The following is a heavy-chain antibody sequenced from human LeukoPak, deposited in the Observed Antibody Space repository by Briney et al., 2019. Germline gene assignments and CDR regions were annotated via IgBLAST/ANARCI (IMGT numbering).Heavy chain of an antibody. CDR3: AKAGSMATPPPYYFDY. CDR2: FSGSGGST. D-gene: IGHD5-24*01. J-gene: IGHJ4*02. V-gene: IGHV3-23*01. CDR1: GFTFRTYA. Sequence: GGSLRLSCAASGFTFRTYAMSWVRRAPGKGLEWVSAFSGSGGSTYHAASVKGRITISRDNSKNTLYPQMNSLRAEDTAIYYCAKAGSMATPPPYYFDYWGQGTLVTVSS.